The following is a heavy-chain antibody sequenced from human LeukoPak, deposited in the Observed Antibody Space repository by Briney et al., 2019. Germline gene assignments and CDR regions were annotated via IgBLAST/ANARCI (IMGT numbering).Heavy chain of an antibody. CDR3: ARDYGDYGWYFDL. Sequence: ASVKVSCKASGYTFTGYYMHWVRQAPGQGLEWMGWISTYNGNTNYAQKLQGRVTMTTDTSTSTAYMELRSLRSDDTAVYYCARDYGDYGWYFDLWGRGTLVTVSS. J-gene: IGHJ2*01. CDR2: ISTYNGNT. D-gene: IGHD4-17*01. CDR1: GYTFTGYY. V-gene: IGHV1-18*04.